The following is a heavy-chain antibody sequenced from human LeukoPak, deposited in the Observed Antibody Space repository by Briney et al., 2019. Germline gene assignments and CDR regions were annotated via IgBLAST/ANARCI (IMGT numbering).Heavy chain of an antibody. CDR1: GFSFSIYT. Sequence: GGSLRLSCAASGFSFSIYTMNWVRQAPGKGLEWVSYISSTSSITYYADSVQGRFTISRDNAENSLYLQMNSLRAEDTAVYYCARGVNWNYGIDYWGQGTLVTVSS. CDR2: ISSTSSIT. CDR3: ARGVNWNYGIDY. D-gene: IGHD1-7*01. J-gene: IGHJ4*02. V-gene: IGHV3-48*01.